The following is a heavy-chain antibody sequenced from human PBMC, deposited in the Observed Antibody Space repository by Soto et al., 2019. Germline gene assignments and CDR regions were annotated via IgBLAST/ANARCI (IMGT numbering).Heavy chain of an antibody. Sequence: VASVKVSCKASGGTFSSYAISWVRQAPGQGLEWMGGIIPIFGTANYAQKFQGRVTITADESTSTAYMELSSLRSEDTAVYYCASPSPYYYDRPSDAFDIWGQGTMVTVSS. CDR2: IIPIFGTA. V-gene: IGHV1-69*13. CDR3: ASPSPYYYDRPSDAFDI. CDR1: GGTFSSYA. J-gene: IGHJ3*02. D-gene: IGHD3-10*02.